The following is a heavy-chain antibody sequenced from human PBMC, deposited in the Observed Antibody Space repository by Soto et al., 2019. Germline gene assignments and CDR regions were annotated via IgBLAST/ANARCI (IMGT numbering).Heavy chain of an antibody. J-gene: IGHJ4*02. CDR2: IVVGSGNT. CDR1: GFTFTSSA. CDR3: AAVALKRFSPVDFDY. V-gene: IGHV1-58*01. Sequence: SVKVSCKASGFTFTSSAVQWVRQARGQRLEWIGWIVVGSGNTNYAQKFQERVTITRDMSTSTAYMELSSLRSEDTAVYYCAAVALKRFSPVDFDYWGQGTLVTVSS. D-gene: IGHD3-16*01.